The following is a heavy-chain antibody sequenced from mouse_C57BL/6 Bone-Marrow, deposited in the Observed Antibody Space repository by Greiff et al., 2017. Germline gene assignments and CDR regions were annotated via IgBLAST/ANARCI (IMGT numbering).Heavy chain of an antibody. D-gene: IGHD3-3*01. CDR3: ASSPARERRCYAMDY. V-gene: IGHV1-69*01. Sequence: VQLQQPGAELVLPGASVKLSCKASGYTFTSYWMHWVKQRPGQGLEWIGEIDPSDSYTNYNQKFKGKSTLTVDKSSSTAYLQLSSLTSEDSAVSYCASSPARERRCYAMDYWGQGTSVTVSS. J-gene: IGHJ4*01. CDR2: IDPSDSYT. CDR1: GYTFTSYW.